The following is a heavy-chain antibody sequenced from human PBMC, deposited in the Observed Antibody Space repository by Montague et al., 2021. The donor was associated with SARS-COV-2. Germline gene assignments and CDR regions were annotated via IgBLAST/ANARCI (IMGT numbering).Heavy chain of an antibody. CDR2: ISREGSYK. D-gene: IGHD3-9*01. CDR3: ARDLESTGYFDPYYYHGMDV. V-gene: IGHV3-30*04. CDR1: GFTFSSYA. J-gene: IGHJ6*02. Sequence: SLRLSCAASGFTFSSYALHWVRQAPGKGLEWVADISREGSYKYYADSVKGRFTISRGNSKNTLYLDMNSLRAEDTALYYCARDLESTGYFDPYYYHGMDVWGQGTTVTVSS.